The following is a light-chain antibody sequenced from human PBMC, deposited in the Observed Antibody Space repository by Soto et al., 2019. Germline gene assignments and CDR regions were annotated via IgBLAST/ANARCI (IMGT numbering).Light chain of an antibody. CDR3: CSSVGSPNWV. J-gene: IGLJ3*02. CDR1: SSDVGICNC. CDR2: EVN. V-gene: IGLV2-23*02. Sequence: QSALTQPASASGSPGQSITISCTGTSSDVGICNCVSWYQQHPGKAPTLMIYEVNKRPSGVSNRFSGSKSGNTASLTISGLQAEDEADYYCCSSVGSPNWVFGGGTKLTVL.